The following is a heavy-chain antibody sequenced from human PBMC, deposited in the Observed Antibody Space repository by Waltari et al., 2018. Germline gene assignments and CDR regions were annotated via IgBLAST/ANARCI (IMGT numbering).Heavy chain of an antibody. V-gene: IGHV4-34*02. D-gene: IGHD3-3*01. CDR3: ARQVFGVVNWFDP. J-gene: IGHJ5*02. CDR2: INLCGVS. CDR1: NGSLSGYY. Sequence: QVQLQQWGAGLLRPSETLSLTCTVSNGSLSGYYWTWIRQPPEKGLEWLGQINLCGVSKYNPSLNSRVTMSIDTSKGHFSLKLTAVNAADTAGYFCARQVFGVVNWFDPWGPGTPVAVSS.